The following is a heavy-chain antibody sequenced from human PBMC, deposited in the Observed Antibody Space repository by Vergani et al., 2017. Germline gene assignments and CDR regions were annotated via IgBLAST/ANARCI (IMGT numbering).Heavy chain of an antibody. CDR3: ARDLRLLYNRFDP. Sequence: HVQLVESGGGVVQPGRSLRLSCAASGVTFNQYGMHWVRQAPGKGLEWVAVTWYDGNNKQYADSVKGRFTISRDNSKSTMYLQMNSLRDEDTGVYYCARDLRLLYNRFDPWGQGTLVTVSS. D-gene: IGHD1-14*01. CDR2: TWYDGNNK. J-gene: IGHJ5*02. CDR1: GVTFNQYG. V-gene: IGHV3-33*01.